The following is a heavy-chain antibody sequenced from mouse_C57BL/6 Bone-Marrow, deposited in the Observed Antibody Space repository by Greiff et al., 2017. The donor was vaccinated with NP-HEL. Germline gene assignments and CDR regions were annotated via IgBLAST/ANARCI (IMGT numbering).Heavy chain of an antibody. D-gene: IGHD2-5*01. CDR1: GFTFSSYA. Sequence: EVMLVESGGGLVKPGGSLKLSCAASGFTFSSYAMSWVRQTPEKRLEWVATISDGGSYTYYPDNVKGRFTISRDNAKNNLYLQMSHLKSEDTAMYYCARDDYSNYVGNAMDYWGKEPQSPSPQ. CDR3: ARDDYSNYVGNAMDY. V-gene: IGHV5-4*01. J-gene: IGHJ4*01. CDR2: ISDGGSYT.